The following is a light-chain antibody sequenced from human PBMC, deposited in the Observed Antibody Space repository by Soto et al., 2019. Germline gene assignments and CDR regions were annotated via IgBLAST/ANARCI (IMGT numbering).Light chain of an antibody. CDR3: QKYGSSPRT. CDR1: QSVSSTY. Sequence: DIVLTQSPGTLSLSPGERATLSCRASQSVSSTYLAWYQQKPGQAPRLLIYGASNRATGLPDRFSGSGSGTDFTLTISRLEPEDFAVYYCQKYGSSPRTFGQGTKLEIK. V-gene: IGKV3-20*01. CDR2: GAS. J-gene: IGKJ2*01.